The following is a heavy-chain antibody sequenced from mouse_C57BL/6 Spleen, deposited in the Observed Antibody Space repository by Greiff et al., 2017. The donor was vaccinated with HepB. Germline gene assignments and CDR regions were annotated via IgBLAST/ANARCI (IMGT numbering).Heavy chain of an antibody. CDR2: IYPRDGST. J-gene: IGHJ4*01. Sequence: QVQLQQSDAELVKPGASVKISCKVSGYTFTDHTIHWMKQRPEQGLEWIGYIYPRDGSTKYNEKFKGKATLTADKSSSTAYMQLNSLTSEDSAVYFCARYPYYGSYYYAMDYWGQGTSVTVSS. CDR1: GYTFTDHT. V-gene: IGHV1-78*01. D-gene: IGHD1-1*01. CDR3: ARYPYYGSYYYAMDY.